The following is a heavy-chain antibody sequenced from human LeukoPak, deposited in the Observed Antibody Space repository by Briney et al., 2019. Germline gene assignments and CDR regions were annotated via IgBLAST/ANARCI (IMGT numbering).Heavy chain of an antibody. CDR1: GFSLSSFQ. CDR2: ISDSGTTE. Sequence: GGSLRLSCAASGFSLSSFQMNWVRQAPGKGLEWISYISDSGTTEYCADSVKGRFTISRDNAKNSLYLQMNSLTGEDTALYYCARDGTTNRYNWFDSWGQGTLVTVSS. J-gene: IGHJ5*01. CDR3: ARDGTTNRYNWFDS. V-gene: IGHV3-48*03. D-gene: IGHD2-8*01.